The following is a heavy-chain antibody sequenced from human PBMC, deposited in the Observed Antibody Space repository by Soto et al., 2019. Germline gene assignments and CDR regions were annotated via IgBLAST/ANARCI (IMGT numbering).Heavy chain of an antibody. CDR3: ARGMDMAKLGY. CDR1: GASISSSGLY. J-gene: IGHJ4*02. Sequence: SETLSLTCTVSGASISSSGLYWHWIRQHPGKGLEWIGAIHPSGNIYYNPSLKSRITMPPDTSNNQFSLRLNSVTAADMAVYYCARGMDMAKLGYWGPGTLVTVSS. V-gene: IGHV4-31*03. D-gene: IGHD2-2*03. CDR2: IHPSGNI.